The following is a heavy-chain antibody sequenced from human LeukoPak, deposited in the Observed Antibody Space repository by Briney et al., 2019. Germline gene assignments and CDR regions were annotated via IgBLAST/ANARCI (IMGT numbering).Heavy chain of an antibody. CDR3: VCCGMYGGNALDAFDI. V-gene: IGHV1-46*01. Sequence: ASVKVSCKGSGGTFSSYAISWVRQAPGQGLEWMGIINPSGGSTSYAQKFQGRGTMTRDMSTSTVYMELSSLRSEDTAVYCCVCCGMYGGNALDAFDIWGQGTMVTVSS. CDR2: INPSGGST. CDR1: GGTFSSYA. J-gene: IGHJ3*02. D-gene: IGHD4-23*01.